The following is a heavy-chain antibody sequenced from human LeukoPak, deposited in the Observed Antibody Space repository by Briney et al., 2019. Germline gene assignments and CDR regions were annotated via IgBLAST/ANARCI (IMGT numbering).Heavy chain of an antibody. J-gene: IGHJ3*02. D-gene: IGHD3-16*01. V-gene: IGHV4-34*01. CDR3: ATVTVMRGAFDI. CDR1: GGSFSGYY. CDR2: INHSGST. Sequence: SETLSLTCAVYGGSFSGYYWSWIRQPPGKGLEWIGEINHSGSTNYNPSLKSRVTISVDTSKNQFSLKLSSVTAADTGVYYCATVTVMRGAFDIWGQGTMVTVSS.